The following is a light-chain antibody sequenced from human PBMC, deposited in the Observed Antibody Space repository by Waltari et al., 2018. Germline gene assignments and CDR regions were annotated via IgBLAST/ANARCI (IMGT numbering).Light chain of an antibody. CDR3: QQRSTWPSVT. V-gene: IGKV3-11*01. J-gene: IGKJ4*01. CDR1: QSVGRH. Sequence: EIVLTQSPATLSLSPGERATVSCRASQSVGRHLAWYQQKAGQAPRLLIYDASNRAADTPARFSGSESGTDFTLTISSLEPEDFAVYYCQQRSTWPSVTFGGGTKVELK. CDR2: DAS.